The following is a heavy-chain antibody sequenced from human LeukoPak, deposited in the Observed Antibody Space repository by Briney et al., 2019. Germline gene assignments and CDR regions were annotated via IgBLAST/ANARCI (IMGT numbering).Heavy chain of an antibody. CDR1: GFTFSSYG. V-gene: IGHV3-30*03. CDR2: ISYDGSNK. CDR3: AREGTGDGFFDY. Sequence: GGSLRLSCAASGFTFSSYGMHWVRQAPGKGLEWVAVISYDGSNKYYADSVKGRFTISRDNSKNTLYLQMNSLRAEDTAVYYCAREGTGDGFFDYWGQGTLVTVSS. D-gene: IGHD5-24*01. J-gene: IGHJ4*02.